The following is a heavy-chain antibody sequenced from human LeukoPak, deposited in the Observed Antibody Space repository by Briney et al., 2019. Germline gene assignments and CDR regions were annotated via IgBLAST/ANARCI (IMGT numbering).Heavy chain of an antibody. CDR2: ISGSGGST. CDR3: ATSHSSGWYPGAFDI. D-gene: IGHD6-19*01. V-gene: IGHV3-23*01. CDR1: GFTFSSYA. Sequence: PGGSLRLSCAASGFTFSSYAMSWVRQAPGKGLEWVSAISGSGGSTYYADSVKGRFTISRDNSKNTLYLQMNSLRAEDTAVYYCATSHSSGWYPGAFDIWGQGTMVTVSS. J-gene: IGHJ3*02.